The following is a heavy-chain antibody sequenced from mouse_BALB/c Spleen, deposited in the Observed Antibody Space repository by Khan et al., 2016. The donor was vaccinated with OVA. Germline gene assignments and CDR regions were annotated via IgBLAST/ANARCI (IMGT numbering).Heavy chain of an antibody. CDR3: ASHLTGVCSF. D-gene: IGHD4-1*01. V-gene: IGHV5-6*01. Sequence: EVQLVESGGDLVKPGGSLKLSCAASGFTFSNYGMSWVRQIPDKRLEWVATINSDGTYTYYPDSVKGRFTISRNNAKNTLYLEMSSLKSEDTAMYYCASHLTGVCSFWGQGTLVTVSA. J-gene: IGHJ3*01. CDR1: GFTFSNYG. CDR2: INSDGTYT.